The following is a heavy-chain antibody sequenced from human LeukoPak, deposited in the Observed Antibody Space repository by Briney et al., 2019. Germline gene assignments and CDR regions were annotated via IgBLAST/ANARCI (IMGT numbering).Heavy chain of an antibody. J-gene: IGHJ4*02. Sequence: GESLKISCKGSGYSFTSYWIGWVRQMPGKGLEWMGIIYPGDSDTRYSPSFQGQFTISADKSISTAYLQWSSLKASDTAMYYCARRFYDILTGYYFDYWGQGTLVTVSS. CDR3: ARRFYDILTGYYFDY. CDR1: GYSFTSYW. D-gene: IGHD3-9*01. V-gene: IGHV5-51*01. CDR2: IYPGDSDT.